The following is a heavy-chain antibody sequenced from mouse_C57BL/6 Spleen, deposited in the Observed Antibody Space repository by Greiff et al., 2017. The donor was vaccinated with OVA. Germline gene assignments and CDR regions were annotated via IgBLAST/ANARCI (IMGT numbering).Heavy chain of an antibody. V-gene: IGHV5-4*03. CDR3: ARAGDYYGSSWFDY. CDR1: GFTFSSYA. J-gene: IGHJ2*01. Sequence: EVKLMESGGGLVKPGGSLKLSCAASGFTFSSYAMSWVRQTPEKRLEWVATISDGGSYTYYPDNVKGRFTISRDNAKNNLYLQMSHLKSEDTAMYYCARAGDYYGSSWFDYWGQGTTLTVSS. D-gene: IGHD1-1*01. CDR2: ISDGGSYT.